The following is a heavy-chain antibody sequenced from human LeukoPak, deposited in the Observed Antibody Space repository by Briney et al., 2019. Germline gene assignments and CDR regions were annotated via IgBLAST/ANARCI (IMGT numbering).Heavy chain of an antibody. CDR2: ISGSGGST. V-gene: IGHV3-23*01. Sequence: GGPLRLSCAASGFTFSSYAMSWVRQAPGKGLEWVSAISGSGGSTYYADSVKGRFTISRDNSKNTLYLQMNSLRAEDTAVYYCAKVVGATMISRGAFDIWGQGTMVTVSS. CDR3: AKVVGATMISRGAFDI. D-gene: IGHD1-26*01. CDR1: GFTFSSYA. J-gene: IGHJ3*02.